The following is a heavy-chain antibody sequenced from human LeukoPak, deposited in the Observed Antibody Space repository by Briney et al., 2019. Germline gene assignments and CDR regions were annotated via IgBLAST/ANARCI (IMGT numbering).Heavy chain of an antibody. CDR1: GGSISSYY. CDR3: ARVFRIVGATTSYYYYYMDV. J-gene: IGHJ6*03. D-gene: IGHD1-26*01. Sequence: SETLSLTCTVSGGSISSYYRSWIRQPAGKGLEWIGRIYTSGGTNYNPSLKSRVTMSVDTSKNQFSLKLSSVTAADTAVYYCARVFRIVGATTSYYYYYMDVWGKGTTVTVSS. V-gene: IGHV4-4*07. CDR2: IYTSGGT.